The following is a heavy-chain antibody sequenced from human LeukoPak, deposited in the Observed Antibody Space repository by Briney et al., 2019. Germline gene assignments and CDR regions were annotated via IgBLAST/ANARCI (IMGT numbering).Heavy chain of an antibody. CDR1: GGSISSGSYY. J-gene: IGHJ4*02. Sequence: SETLSLTCTVSGGSISSGSYYWSWIRQPAGKGLEWIGRIYSSGRTNYKSSLNSRVSISMDTSKNQFSLKLSFVTAADTALYYCAGSTMVRGDPGLFDYWGQGTLVTVSS. CDR3: AGSTMVRGDPGLFDY. D-gene: IGHD3-10*01. V-gene: IGHV4-61*02. CDR2: IYSSGRT.